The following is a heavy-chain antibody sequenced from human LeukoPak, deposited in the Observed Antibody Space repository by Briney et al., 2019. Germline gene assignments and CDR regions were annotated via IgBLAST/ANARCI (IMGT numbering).Heavy chain of an antibody. J-gene: IGHJ4*02. CDR1: GFSLSTSGVG. V-gene: IGHV2-5*02. D-gene: IGHD6-19*01. CDR3: AHRRGNSGWSEGYFDY. Sequence: SGPTLVNPTQTLTLTCTFSGFSLSTSGVGVGWIRQPPGKALEWLALIYWDGDKRYSPSLKSRLTITKDTSKNQLVLTMTNMDPVDTATYHCAHRRGNSGWSEGYFDYWGQGILVTVSS. CDR2: IYWDGDK.